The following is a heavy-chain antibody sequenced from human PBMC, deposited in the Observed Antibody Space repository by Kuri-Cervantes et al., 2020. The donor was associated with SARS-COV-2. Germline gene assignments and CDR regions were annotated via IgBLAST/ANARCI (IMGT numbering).Heavy chain of an antibody. CDR1: GSTFSSYA. J-gene: IGHJ6*02. Sequence: GGSLTLSCAASGSTFSSYAMHWVRQAPGKGLVWVAVISYDGSNKYYADSVKGRFTISRDNSKNTLYLQMNSLRAEDAAVYYCARVFASYGMDVWGQGTTVTVSS. CDR2: ISYDGSNK. V-gene: IGHV3-30*07. D-gene: IGHD3-9*01. CDR3: ARVFASYGMDV.